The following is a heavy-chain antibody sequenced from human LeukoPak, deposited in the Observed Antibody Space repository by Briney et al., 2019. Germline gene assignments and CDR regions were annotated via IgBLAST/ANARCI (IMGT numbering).Heavy chain of an antibody. V-gene: IGHV4-59*08. J-gene: IGHJ3*02. CDR2: IYYSGST. CDR3: ARQGLQDGDAFDI. Sequence: KPSETLSLTCTVSGGSISSYYWSWIRQPPGKGLEWIGYIYYSGSTNYNPSLKSRVTISVDTSKNQFSLKLSSVTAADTAVYYCARQGLQDGDAFDIWGQGTMVTVSS. D-gene: IGHD3-16*01. CDR1: GGSISSYY.